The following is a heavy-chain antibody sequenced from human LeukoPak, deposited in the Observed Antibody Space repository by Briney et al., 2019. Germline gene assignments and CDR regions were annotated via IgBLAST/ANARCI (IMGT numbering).Heavy chain of an antibody. V-gene: IGHV3-21*01. D-gene: IGHD3-3*01. CDR1: GFTFSSYS. CDR2: ISSSSSYI. CDR3: ARCITIFGVVDYYMDV. J-gene: IGHJ6*03. Sequence: PGGSLRLSCAASGFTFSSYSMNRVRQAPGKGLEWVSSISSSSSYIYYADSVKGRFTISRDNAKNSLYLQMNSLRAEDTAVYYCARCITIFGVVDYYMDVWGKGTTVTVSS.